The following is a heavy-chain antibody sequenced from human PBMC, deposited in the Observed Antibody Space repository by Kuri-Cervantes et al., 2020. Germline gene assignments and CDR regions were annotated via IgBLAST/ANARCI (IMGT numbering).Heavy chain of an antibody. CDR2: ISSDGNSI. CDR1: GGSISSYY. V-gene: IGHV3-21*03. J-gene: IGHJ4*02. CDR3: ARDLALSGKDY. D-gene: IGHD3-10*01. Sequence: ETLSLTCTVSGGSISSYYWSWIRQPPGKGLEWVSSISSDGNSIYQPESLKGRFTISRDNAKNSLYLQMNSLRADDSAVYFCARDLALSGKDYWGQGTLVTVSS.